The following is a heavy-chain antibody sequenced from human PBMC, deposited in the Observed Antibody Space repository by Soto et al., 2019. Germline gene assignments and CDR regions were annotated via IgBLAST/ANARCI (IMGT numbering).Heavy chain of an antibody. CDR2: ISGSGKDT. D-gene: IGHD6-6*01. Sequence: LRLSCATSGFTFSNYRMNWVRQAPGKGLEWVASISGSGKDTFYRDSVKGRFTISRDNAESSLVLQMNSLTVDDTAVYHCARVHLVRTSSYYCGMDVWGPGTTVTVSS. CDR1: GFTFSNYR. CDR3: ARVHLVRTSSYYCGMDV. V-gene: IGHV3-21*06. J-gene: IGHJ6*02.